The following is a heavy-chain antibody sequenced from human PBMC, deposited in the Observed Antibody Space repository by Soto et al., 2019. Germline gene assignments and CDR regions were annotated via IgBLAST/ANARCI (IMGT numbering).Heavy chain of an antibody. CDR1: GFTFSSYA. CDR3: AKARGGIAVADKSSSFYFDY. Sequence: GGSLRLSCAASGFTFSSYAMSWVRQAPGKGLEWVSAISGSGGSTYYADSVKGRFTISRDNSKNTLYLQMNSLRAEDTAVYYCAKARGGIAVADKSSSFYFDYWGQGTLVTVSS. V-gene: IGHV3-23*01. CDR2: ISGSGGST. D-gene: IGHD6-19*01. J-gene: IGHJ4*02.